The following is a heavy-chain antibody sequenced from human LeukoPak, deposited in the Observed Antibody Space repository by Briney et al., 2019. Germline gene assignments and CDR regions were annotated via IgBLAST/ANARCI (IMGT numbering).Heavy chain of an antibody. V-gene: IGHV4-30-4*01. Sequence: PSETLSLTCTVSGGSISSGDYYWSWIRQPPGKGLEWIGYIYYSGSTYYNPSLKSRVTISVDTSKNQFSLKLSSVTAADPAVYYCARETAVVRVAFDIWGQGTMVTVSS. D-gene: IGHD6-19*01. CDR3: ARETAVVRVAFDI. J-gene: IGHJ3*02. CDR1: GGSISSGDYY. CDR2: IYYSGST.